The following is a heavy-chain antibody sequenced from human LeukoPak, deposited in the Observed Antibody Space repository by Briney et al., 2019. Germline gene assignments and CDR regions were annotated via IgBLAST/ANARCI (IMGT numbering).Heavy chain of an antibody. CDR3: ARDHTFDWLLDLDY. Sequence: PGGSLRLSCAASGFTFDDYTMHWVRQAPGKGLEWVSLISWDGGSTYYADSVKGRFTISRDNAKNSLYLQMNSLRAEDTAVYYCARDHTFDWLLDLDYWGQGTLVTVSS. CDR1: GFTFDDYT. D-gene: IGHD3-9*01. J-gene: IGHJ4*02. V-gene: IGHV3-43*01. CDR2: ISWDGGST.